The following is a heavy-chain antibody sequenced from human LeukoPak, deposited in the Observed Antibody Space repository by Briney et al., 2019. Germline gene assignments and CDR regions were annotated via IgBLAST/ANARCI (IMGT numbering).Heavy chain of an antibody. D-gene: IGHD2-8*01. CDR2: IYSSGNT. CDR3: AREVSANCASGICFDY. V-gene: IGHV4-4*07. Sequence: PSETLSLTCAVSGGSISDYYWSWIRRPAGKGMEYIGRIYSSGNTYYNPSLKSRVTVSVDMSKNQFSLKLSFVTAADTAVYYCAREVSANCASGICFDYWGQGTLLTVSS. CDR1: GGSISDYY. J-gene: IGHJ4*02.